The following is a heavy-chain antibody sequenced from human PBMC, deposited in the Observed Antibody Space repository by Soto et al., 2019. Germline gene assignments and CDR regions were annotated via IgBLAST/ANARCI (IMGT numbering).Heavy chain of an antibody. V-gene: IGHV3-15*01. CDR1: GLTFTNAW. J-gene: IGHJ5*02. D-gene: IGHD3-9*01. CDR2: SKGKPDNGAT. Sequence: PGVSLSLSCEVSGLTFTNAWVSWVRQAPGKGLEWVGRSKGKPDNGATDYAAPVKGRFTISRDDARETLYLQWSSLKASDTAMYYCARSYYDILTGYEKRSWFDPWGQGTLVTVSS. CDR3: ARSYYDILTGYEKRSWFDP.